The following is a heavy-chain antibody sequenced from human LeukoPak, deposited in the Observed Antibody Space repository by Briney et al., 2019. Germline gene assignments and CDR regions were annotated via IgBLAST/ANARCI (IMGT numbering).Heavy chain of an antibody. CDR3: AREDKGAAVSDYYMDV. V-gene: IGHV3-20*04. CDR1: GFTFDDYG. Sequence: GGSLRLSCAASGFTFDDYGMSWVRQAPGKGLEWVSGINWNGGSTGYADSVEGRFTISRDNAKNSLYLQMNSLRAEDTALYYCAREDKGAAVSDYYMDVWGKGTTVTVSS. CDR2: INWNGGST. J-gene: IGHJ6*03. D-gene: IGHD6-13*01.